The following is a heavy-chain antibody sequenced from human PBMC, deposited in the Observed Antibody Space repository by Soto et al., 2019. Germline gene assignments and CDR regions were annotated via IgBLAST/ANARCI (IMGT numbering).Heavy chain of an antibody. D-gene: IGHD3-22*01. CDR2: IIPIFGTA. CDR3: ARGYYYDSSGYYYGMDA. V-gene: IGHV1-69*13. Sequence: VXSVKVSCKASVGTFSSYAISWVRQAPGQGLEWMGGIIPIFGTANYAQKFQGRVTITADESTSTAYMELSSLRSEDTAVYYCARGYYYDSSGYYYGMDAWGQGTKATVSS. CDR1: VGTFSSYA. J-gene: IGHJ6*02.